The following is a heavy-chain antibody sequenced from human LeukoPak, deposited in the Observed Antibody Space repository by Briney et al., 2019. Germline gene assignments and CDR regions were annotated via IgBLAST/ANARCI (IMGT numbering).Heavy chain of an antibody. Sequence: SVKVSCKASGGTFSSYAISWVRQAPGQGLEWMGGIIPIFGTANYAQKFQGRVTITADESTSTAYMELSSLRSEDTAVYYCARVRRASSGWYRWFDPWGQGTLVTVSS. D-gene: IGHD6-19*01. CDR2: IIPIFGTA. V-gene: IGHV1-69*13. CDR3: ARVRRASSGWYRWFDP. J-gene: IGHJ5*02. CDR1: GGTFSSYA.